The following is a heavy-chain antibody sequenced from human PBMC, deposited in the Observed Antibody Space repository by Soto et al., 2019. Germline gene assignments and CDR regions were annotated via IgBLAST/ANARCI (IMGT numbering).Heavy chain of an antibody. D-gene: IGHD5-12*01. CDR1: GGTFSSYT. V-gene: IGHV1-69*02. CDR2: IIPILGIA. CDR3: ARGDGYNLRGIDY. J-gene: IGHJ4*02. Sequence: QVQLVQSGAEVKKPGSSVKVSCKASGGTFSSYTISWVRQAPGQGLEWMGRIIPILGIANYAQKFQGRVTITADKSTSTAYMELSSLRSGDTAVYYCARGDGYNLRGIDYWGQGTLVTVSS.